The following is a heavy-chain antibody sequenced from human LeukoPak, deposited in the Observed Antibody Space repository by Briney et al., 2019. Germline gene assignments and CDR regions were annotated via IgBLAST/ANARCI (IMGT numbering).Heavy chain of an antibody. CDR3: ARDSRDYYDSSGYPNPVFQH. V-gene: IGHV3-74*01. Sequence: GGSLRLSCAASGFTFSSYWMHWVRQAPGKGLVWVSRINSDGSSTSYADSVKGRFTISRDNSKNTLYLQMNSLRAEDTAVYYCARDSRDYYDSSGYPNPVFQHWGQGTLVTVSS. D-gene: IGHD3-22*01. CDR2: INSDGSST. CDR1: GFTFSSYW. J-gene: IGHJ1*01.